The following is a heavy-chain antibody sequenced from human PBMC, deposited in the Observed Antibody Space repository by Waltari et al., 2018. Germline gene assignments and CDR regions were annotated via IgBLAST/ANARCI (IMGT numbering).Heavy chain of an antibody. D-gene: IGHD2-2*01. CDR1: GFTFSSYA. Sequence: EVQLLESGGGLVQPGGSLRLSCAASGFTFSSYAMSWVRQAPGKGLEWVSAISGSGGSTYYADYVKGRFTISRDNSKNTLYLQMNSLRAEDTAVYYCAKGGYCSSTSCYGYYYGMDVWGQGTTVTVSS. CDR3: AKGGYCSSTSCYGYYYGMDV. CDR2: ISGSGGST. J-gene: IGHJ6*02. V-gene: IGHV3-23*01.